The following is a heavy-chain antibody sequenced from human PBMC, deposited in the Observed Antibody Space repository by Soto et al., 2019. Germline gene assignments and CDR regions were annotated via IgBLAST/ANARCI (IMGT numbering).Heavy chain of an antibody. Sequence: GGSLRLSCAASGSTFNNYGMHWVRQAPGKGLEWVALIWYDGSNREYADSVKGRFTISRDNAKNTLYLQMNSLRVEDTALYYCARETYRGFYFDYWGQGTLVTVSS. CDR1: GSTFNNYG. D-gene: IGHD4-4*01. J-gene: IGHJ4*02. V-gene: IGHV3-33*01. CDR3: ARETYRGFYFDY. CDR2: IWYDGSNR.